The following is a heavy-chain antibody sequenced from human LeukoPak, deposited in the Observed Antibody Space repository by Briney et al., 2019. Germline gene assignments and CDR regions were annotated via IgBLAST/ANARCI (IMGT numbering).Heavy chain of an antibody. Sequence: ASVKVSFKASGYTFTDYYIHWVRQAPGQGLEWMGWINPNSGGTNYAQKFQGRVTMTRDTSISTAYMELSRLSSDDTAVYYCARAQSGTYCSATSCRIFDCWGQGTLVTVSS. V-gene: IGHV1-2*02. CDR3: ARAQSGTYCSATSCRIFDC. CDR2: INPNSGGT. J-gene: IGHJ4*02. CDR1: GYTFTDYY. D-gene: IGHD2-2*01.